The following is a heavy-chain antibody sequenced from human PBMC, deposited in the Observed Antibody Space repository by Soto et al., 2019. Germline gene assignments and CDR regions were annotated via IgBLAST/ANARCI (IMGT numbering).Heavy chain of an antibody. D-gene: IGHD2-8*01. V-gene: IGHV4-30-2*01. Sequence: QLQLQESGSGLVKPSQTLSLTCAVSGGSISSGGYSWSWIRQPPGKGLEWIGYIYHSGSTYYNPSLKSRVTISVDRSKNQFSLKLSSVTAADTAVYYCASPIVLIVGDAFDIWGQGTMVTVSS. CDR1: GGSISSGGYS. J-gene: IGHJ3*02. CDR3: ASPIVLIVGDAFDI. CDR2: IYHSGST.